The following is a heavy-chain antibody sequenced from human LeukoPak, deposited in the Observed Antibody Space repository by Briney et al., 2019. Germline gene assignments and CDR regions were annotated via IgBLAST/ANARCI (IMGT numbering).Heavy chain of an antibody. D-gene: IGHD3-10*01. V-gene: IGHV3-30*02. J-gene: IGHJ3*02. CDR1: GFTFSSYG. Sequence: GGSLRLSCAASGFTFSSYGMHWVRQAPGKGLEWVAFIRYDGSNKYYADSVKGRFTISRDNSKNTLYLQMNSLRAEDTAVYYCARRGYYGSGARGAFDIWGQGTMVTVSS. CDR2: IRYDGSNK. CDR3: ARRGYYGSGARGAFDI.